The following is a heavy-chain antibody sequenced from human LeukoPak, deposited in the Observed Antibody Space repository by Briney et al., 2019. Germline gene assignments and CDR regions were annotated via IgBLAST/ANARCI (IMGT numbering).Heavy chain of an antibody. Sequence: SETLSLTCAVYGGSFSGYYWSWIRQPPGKGLEWIGEINHSGSTNYNPSLKSRVTISVDTSKNQFSLKLSSVTAADKAVYYCARVTTVTRGVYYYYMDVWGKGTTVTVSS. D-gene: IGHD4-17*01. V-gene: IGHV4-34*01. CDR1: GGSFSGYY. J-gene: IGHJ6*03. CDR3: ARVTTVTRGVYYYYMDV. CDR2: INHSGST.